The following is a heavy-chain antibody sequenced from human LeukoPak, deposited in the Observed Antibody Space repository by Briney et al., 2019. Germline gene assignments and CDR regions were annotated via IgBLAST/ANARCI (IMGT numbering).Heavy chain of an antibody. CDR3: AKDLDPSSWYSPYYYYGMGV. D-gene: IGHD6-13*01. CDR2: ISGSGGST. CDR1: GFTFSSYA. Sequence: QSGGSLRPSCAASGFTFSSYAMSWVRQAPGKGLEWVSAISGSGGSTYYADSVKGRFTISRDNSKNTLYLQMNSLRAEDTAVYYCAKDLDPSSWYSPYYYYGMGVWGQGTTVTVSS. J-gene: IGHJ6*02. V-gene: IGHV3-23*01.